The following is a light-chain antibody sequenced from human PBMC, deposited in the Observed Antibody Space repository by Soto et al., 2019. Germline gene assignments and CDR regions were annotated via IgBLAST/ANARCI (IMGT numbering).Light chain of an antibody. V-gene: IGKV3D-15*01. CDR3: QQYNRWPPKT. CDR1: QSISTT. CDR2: GAS. J-gene: IGKJ2*01. Sequence: EIVMTQSPATLSVFPGERATLSCRASQSISTTLAWYQQKPGQAPRLLIYGASVRATGTPARFSGSGSGTEFTLTISSLQSEDFAVYYCQQYNRWPPKTFGQGTKVDIK.